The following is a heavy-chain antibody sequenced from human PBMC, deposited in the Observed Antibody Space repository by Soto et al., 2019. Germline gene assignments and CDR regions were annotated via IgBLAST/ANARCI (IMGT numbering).Heavy chain of an antibody. CDR3: ARDRKKYYDFWSGYLTGY. CDR2: ISSDGSNK. CDR1: GFTFSDYT. Sequence: XGSLRLSCEAPGFTFSDYTVNWVRQAPGKGLEWVALISSDGSNKYYADSVKGRFTISRDTSRNTLYLQMNSLRAEDTAVYYCARDRKKYYDFWSGYLTGYWGQGTLVTVPS. V-gene: IGHV3-30-3*01. D-gene: IGHD3-3*01. J-gene: IGHJ4*02.